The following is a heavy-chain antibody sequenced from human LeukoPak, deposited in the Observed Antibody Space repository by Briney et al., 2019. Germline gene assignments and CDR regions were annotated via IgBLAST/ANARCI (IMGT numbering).Heavy chain of an antibody. D-gene: IGHD3-9*01. CDR1: GFTFSSYS. J-gene: IGHJ4*02. V-gene: IGHV3-21*01. CDR2: ISSSSSCI. Sequence: PGGSLRLSCAASGFTFSSYSMNWGRQAPGEGLEWVSSISSSSSCIYYADSVKGRFTISRDNAKNSLYLQMNSLRAEHTAVYYCARDLRTFDYWGQGTLVTVSS. CDR3: ARDLRTFDY.